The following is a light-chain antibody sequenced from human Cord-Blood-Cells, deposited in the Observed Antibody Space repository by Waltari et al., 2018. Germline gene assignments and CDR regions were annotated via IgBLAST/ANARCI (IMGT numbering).Light chain of an antibody. Sequence: EIVLTQSPGTLSLSPGERATLSCRARPGVSSSYLAWYQQKPGHAPRPLLYGASSRATGIPDRFSGSGSGTDFTLAISRLEPEDFAVYYCQQYGSSPPITFGQGTRLEIK. V-gene: IGKV3-20*01. CDR1: PGVSSSY. CDR3: QQYGSSPPIT. J-gene: IGKJ5*01. CDR2: GAS.